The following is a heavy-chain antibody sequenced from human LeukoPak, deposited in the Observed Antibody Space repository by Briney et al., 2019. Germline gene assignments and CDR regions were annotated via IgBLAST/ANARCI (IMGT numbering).Heavy chain of an antibody. V-gene: IGHV1-8*03. Sequence: ASVKVSCKASGGTFSSYAINWVRQVTGQGLEWMGWMNPKSGNTGYAQKFQGRVTITRNTSISTAYMELSSLRSEDTAVYYCARGITMVRSFSAWFDPWGQGTLVTVSS. J-gene: IGHJ5*02. D-gene: IGHD3-10*01. CDR2: MNPKSGNT. CDR3: ARGITMVRSFSAWFDP. CDR1: GGTFSSYA.